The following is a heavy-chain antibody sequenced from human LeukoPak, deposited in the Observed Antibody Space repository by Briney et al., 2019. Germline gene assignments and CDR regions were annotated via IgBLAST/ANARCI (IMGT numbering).Heavy chain of an antibody. D-gene: IGHD3-3*01. Sequence: QPGGSLRLSCAASGFTFSSYAMSWVRQAPGKGLKWVSAISGSGGSTYYADSVKGRFTISRDNSKNTLYLQMNSLRAEDTAVYYCAKLAVRTEYDFWSGYRQHDAFDIWGQGTMVTVSS. V-gene: IGHV3-23*01. CDR2: ISGSGGST. CDR3: AKLAVRTEYDFWSGYRQHDAFDI. CDR1: GFTFSSYA. J-gene: IGHJ3*02.